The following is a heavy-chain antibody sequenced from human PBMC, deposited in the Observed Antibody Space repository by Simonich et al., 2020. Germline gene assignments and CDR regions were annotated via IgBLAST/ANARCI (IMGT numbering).Heavy chain of an antibody. Sequence: QVQLVQSGAEVKKPGASVKVSCKASGYTFTGYYMHWVRQAPGQGLEWRGWSNPNRGGTNDAQKLKGRVTMTRDTSISTAYMELSRLRSDDTAVYYCARDRAARYYYYYYMDVWGKGTTVTVSS. J-gene: IGHJ6*03. CDR3: ARDRAARYYYYYYMDV. CDR1: GYTFTGYY. V-gene: IGHV1-2*02. D-gene: IGHD6-6*01. CDR2: SNPNRGGT.